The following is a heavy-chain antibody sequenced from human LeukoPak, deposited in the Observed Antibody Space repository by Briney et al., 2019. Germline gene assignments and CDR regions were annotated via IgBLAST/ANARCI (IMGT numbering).Heavy chain of an antibody. D-gene: IGHD1-26*01. Sequence: PSQTLSLTCTVSGGSISSGSYYWSWIRQPAGKGLEWIGRIYTSGSTNYNPSLKSRVTISVDTSKNQFSLKLSSVTAADTAVYYCATTNRELPDYWGQGTLVTVSS. CDR3: ATTNRELPDY. J-gene: IGHJ4*02. V-gene: IGHV4-61*02. CDR1: GGSISSGSYY. CDR2: IYTSGST.